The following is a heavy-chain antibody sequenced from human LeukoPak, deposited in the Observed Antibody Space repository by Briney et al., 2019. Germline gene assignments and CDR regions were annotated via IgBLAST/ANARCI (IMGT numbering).Heavy chain of an antibody. D-gene: IGHD5-18*01. CDR2: ISYDGSNK. CDR1: GFTFSSYA. CDR3: AKDVRGYSYGYAFDY. V-gene: IGHV3-30*04. Sequence: QSGGSLRLSCAASGFTFSSYAMHWVRQAPGKGLEWVAVISYDGSNKYYADSVKGRFTISRDNSKNTLYLQMNSLRAEDTAVYYCAKDVRGYSYGYAFDYWGQGTLVTVSS. J-gene: IGHJ4*02.